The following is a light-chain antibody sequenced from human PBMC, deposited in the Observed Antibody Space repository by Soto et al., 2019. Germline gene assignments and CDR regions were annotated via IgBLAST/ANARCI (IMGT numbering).Light chain of an antibody. V-gene: IGLV2-14*01. J-gene: IGLJ1*01. CDR2: EVS. CDR3: ASHTTSDTRV. Sequence: QSAMTQPASVSGSPRQSIAISCTGTSGDVGAYDYVSWYQHHPDKAPKLMIYEVSNRPSGVSDRFSGSKSVYTATLTISGLQAEDEADYYCASHTTSDTRVFGTGTKVTVL. CDR1: SGDVGAYDY.